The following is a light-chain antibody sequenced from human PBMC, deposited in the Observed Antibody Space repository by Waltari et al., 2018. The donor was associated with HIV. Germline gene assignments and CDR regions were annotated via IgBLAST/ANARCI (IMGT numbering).Light chain of an antibody. CDR3: ASLSHSLTLVV. J-gene: IGLJ2*01. Sequence: QSALSQPASVSGSPGQSITLSCNGTNSDIGASDYVSWYQKFPDRGHRLLIYGVKKRPSGVSTRFSGSKAANTASLTISGLQLEDEADFYCASLSHSLTLVVFGGGTHLTVL. CDR2: GVK. CDR1: NSDIGASDY. V-gene: IGLV2-14*03.